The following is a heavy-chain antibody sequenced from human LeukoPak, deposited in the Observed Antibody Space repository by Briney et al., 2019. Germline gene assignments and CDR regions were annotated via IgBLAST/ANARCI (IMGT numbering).Heavy chain of an antibody. CDR1: GFTFSSYA. D-gene: IGHD5-12*01. CDR2: ISYDGSNK. V-gene: IGHV3-30-3*01. J-gene: IGHJ3*02. CDR3: AKAGRGAHDAFDI. Sequence: GRSLRLSCAASGFTFSSYAMHWVRQAPGKGLEWVAVISYDGSNKYYADSVKGRFTISRDNSKNTLYLQMNSLRAEDTAVYYCAKAGRGAHDAFDIWGQGTMVTVSS.